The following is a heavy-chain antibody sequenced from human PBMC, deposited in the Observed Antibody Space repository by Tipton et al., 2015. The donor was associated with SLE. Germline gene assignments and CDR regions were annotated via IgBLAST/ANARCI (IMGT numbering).Heavy chain of an antibody. V-gene: IGHV3-11*06. J-gene: IGHJ3*02. Sequence: SLRLSCAASGFTFSDYYMSWIRQAPGKGLEWVSSISSSSSYIYYADSVKGRFTISRDNAKNSLYLQMNSLRAEDTAVYYCARDDAAPGGAFDIWGQGTMVTVSP. D-gene: IGHD1-14*01. CDR2: ISSSSSYI. CDR1: GFTFSDYY. CDR3: ARDDAAPGGAFDI.